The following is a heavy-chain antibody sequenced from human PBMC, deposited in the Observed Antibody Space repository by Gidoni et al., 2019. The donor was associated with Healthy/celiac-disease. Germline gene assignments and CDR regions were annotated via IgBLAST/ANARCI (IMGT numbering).Heavy chain of an antibody. J-gene: IGHJ3*02. V-gene: IGHV3-21*01. CDR3: ARAGLRDAIDI. Sequence: EVQLVESGGGLVKPGGSLRLSCAASGFTFSSYSMNWVRQAPGKGLEWVSSISSSSSYIYYADSVKGRFTISRDNAKNSLYLKMNSLRAEDTAVYYWARAGLRDAIDIWGQGTMVTVSS. CDR1: GFTFSSYS. D-gene: IGHD4-17*01. CDR2: ISSSSSYI.